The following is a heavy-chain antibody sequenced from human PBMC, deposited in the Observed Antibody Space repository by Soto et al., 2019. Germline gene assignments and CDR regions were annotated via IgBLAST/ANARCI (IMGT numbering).Heavy chain of an antibody. J-gene: IGHJ6*02. CDR2: IYYSGST. Sequence: QVQLQESGPGLVKPSQTLSLTCTVSGGSISSGGYYWSWIRQHPGKGLEWIGYIYYSGSTYYNPSHKSRVTISVDTSKNQFSLKLSSATPADTAVYYCARDQVVVPAATYYYYGMDVWVHGTTVTVSS. CDR3: ARDQVVVPAATYYYYGMDV. V-gene: IGHV4-31*03. D-gene: IGHD2-2*01. CDR1: GGSISSGGYY.